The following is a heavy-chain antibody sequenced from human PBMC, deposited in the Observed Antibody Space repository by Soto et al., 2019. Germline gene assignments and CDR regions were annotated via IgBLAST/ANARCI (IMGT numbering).Heavy chain of an antibody. V-gene: IGHV4-30-4*01. CDR3: ARRERYYDILTGYYQTYYFDY. Sequence: QVQLQESGPGLVKPSQTLSLTCTVSGGSISSGDYYWSWIRQPPGKGLEWIGYIYYSGSTYYNPSLNSRVTISVETSKNQFSLKLSSVTAADTAVYYCARRERYYDILTGYYQTYYFDYWGQGTLVTVSS. CDR2: IYYSGST. CDR1: GGSISSGDYY. J-gene: IGHJ4*02. D-gene: IGHD3-9*01.